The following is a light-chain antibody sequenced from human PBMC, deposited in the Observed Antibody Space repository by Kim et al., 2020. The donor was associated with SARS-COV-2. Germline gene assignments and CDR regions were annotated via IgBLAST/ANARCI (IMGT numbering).Light chain of an antibody. Sequence: ELTQPPSASGTPGRRVTISCSGSTSNIGSNSVQWYQHLPGTAPKLLIDTVNERPSGVPDRFSASKSGTSASLAISGLRSEDEADYYCAAWDESLNIWIFGGGTQLTVL. J-gene: IGLJ2*01. CDR2: TVN. CDR3: AAWDESLNIWI. V-gene: IGLV1-44*01. CDR1: TSNIGSNS.